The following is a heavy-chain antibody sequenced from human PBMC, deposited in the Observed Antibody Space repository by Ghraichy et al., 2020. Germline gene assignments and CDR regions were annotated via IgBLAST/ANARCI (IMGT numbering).Heavy chain of an antibody. CDR2: IYYSGST. CDR1: GGSISSSSYY. D-gene: IGHD1-26*01. J-gene: IGHJ4*02. CDR3: ARDHGMEGLFDY. Sequence: SETLSLTCTVSGGSISSSSYYWGWIRQPPGKGLEWIGSIYYSGSTYYNPSLKSRVTISVDTSKNQFSLKLSSVTAADTAVYYCARDHGMEGLFDYWGQGTLVTVSS. V-gene: IGHV4-39*07.